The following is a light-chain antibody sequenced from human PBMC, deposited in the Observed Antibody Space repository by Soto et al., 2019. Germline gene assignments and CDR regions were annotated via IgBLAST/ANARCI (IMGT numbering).Light chain of an antibody. Sequence: DIVMTQSPDSLTVSPGERATINCKSNQSVLYKSNNKNYLAWYQQKPGQPPHLLFSWASTRESGVPDRFSASGSGTDFTLTINSLQAEDVAVYYCQQYYDTPPTFGQGTKVEIK. V-gene: IGKV4-1*01. CDR2: WAS. CDR1: QSVLYKSNNKNY. CDR3: QQYYDTPPT. J-gene: IGKJ1*01.